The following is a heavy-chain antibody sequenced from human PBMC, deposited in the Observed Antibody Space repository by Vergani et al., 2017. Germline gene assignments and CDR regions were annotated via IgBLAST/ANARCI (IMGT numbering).Heavy chain of an antibody. Sequence: QVQLVQSGAEVKKPGASVKVSCKASGYTFTGYYMHWVRQAPGQGLEWMGIINPSGGSTSYAQKFQGRVTMTRDTSTSTVYMELSSLRSEDPAVDYGARYGSAYYDFWSGYYMGRSWFDPWGQGTLVTVSS. V-gene: IGHV1-46*01. CDR2: INPSGGST. J-gene: IGHJ5*02. D-gene: IGHD3-3*01. CDR3: ARYGSAYYDFWSGYYMGRSWFDP. CDR1: GYTFTGYY.